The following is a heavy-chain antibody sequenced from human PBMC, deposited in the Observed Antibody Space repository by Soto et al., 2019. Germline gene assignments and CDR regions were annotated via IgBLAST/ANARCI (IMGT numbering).Heavy chain of an antibody. V-gene: IGHV4-39*01. CDR1: GGSISSSSYY. CDR2: IYYSGST. CDR3: ARGGLRYFDWLLSGFDAFDI. J-gene: IGHJ3*02. D-gene: IGHD3-9*01. Sequence: QLQLQESGPGLVKPSETLSLTCTVSGGSISSSSYYWGWIRQPPGKGLEWIGSIYYSGSTYYNPSLKSRVTISVDTSKNQFSLKLSSVTAADTAVYYCARGGLRYFDWLLSGFDAFDIWGQGTMVTVSS.